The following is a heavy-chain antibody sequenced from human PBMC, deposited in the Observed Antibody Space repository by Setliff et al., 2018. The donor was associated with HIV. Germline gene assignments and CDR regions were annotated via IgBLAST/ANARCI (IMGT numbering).Heavy chain of an antibody. D-gene: IGHD6-19*01. V-gene: IGHV4-61*05. CDR2: IYYSGST. CDR3: ASTDSSGWYADRSGFDP. J-gene: IGHJ5*02. Sequence: PSETLSLTCTVSGGSISGSNYYWGWIRQPPGKGLEWIGEIYYSGSTNYNPSLKSRVTISVDTSKNQFSLKLSSVTAADTAVYYCASTDSSGWYADRSGFDPWGQGTLVTVSS. CDR1: GGSISGSNYY.